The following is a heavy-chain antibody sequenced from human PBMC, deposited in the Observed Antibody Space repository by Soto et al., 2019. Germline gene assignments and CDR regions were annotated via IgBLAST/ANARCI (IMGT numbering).Heavy chain of an antibody. CDR2: INPNSGGT. Sequence: ASVKVSCKASGYTFTGYYMHWVRQAPGQGLEWTGWINPNSGGTNYAQKFQGWVTMTRDTSISTAYMELSRLRSDDTAVYYCAREYSSGRRFDYWGQGILVTVSS. J-gene: IGHJ4*02. CDR3: AREYSSGRRFDY. CDR1: GYTFTGYY. D-gene: IGHD6-19*01. V-gene: IGHV1-2*04.